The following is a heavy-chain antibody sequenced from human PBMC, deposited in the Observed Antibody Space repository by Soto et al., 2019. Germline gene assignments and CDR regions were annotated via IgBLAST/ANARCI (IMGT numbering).Heavy chain of an antibody. CDR2: ISGSGGST. J-gene: IGHJ4*02. V-gene: IGHV3-23*01. CDR1: GFTFSSYA. CDR3: AKDLISSSSVLDY. D-gene: IGHD6-6*01. Sequence: EVQLLESGGGLVQPGGSLRLSCAASGFTFSSYAMSWVRQAPGKGLEWVSAISGSGGSTYYADSVKSRFTISRDNSKNTLYLQMNSLRAEDTAVYYCAKDLISSSSVLDYWGQGTLVTVSS.